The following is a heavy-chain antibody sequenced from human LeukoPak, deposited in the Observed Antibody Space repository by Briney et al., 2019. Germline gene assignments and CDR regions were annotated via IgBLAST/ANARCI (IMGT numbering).Heavy chain of an antibody. CDR2: IYYSGST. J-gene: IGHJ3*02. V-gene: IGHV4-59*01. Sequence: PSETLSLTRTVSGGSISSYYWSWIRQPPGKGLEWIGYIYYSGSTNYSPSLKSRVTISVDTSKNQFSLKLSSVTAADTAVYYCARVQADAFDIWGQGTMVTVSS. CDR1: GGSISSYY. CDR3: ARVQADAFDI.